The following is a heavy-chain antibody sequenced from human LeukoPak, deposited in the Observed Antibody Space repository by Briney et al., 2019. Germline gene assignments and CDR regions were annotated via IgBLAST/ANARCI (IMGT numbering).Heavy chain of an antibody. CDR3: ARAGLVIAEVYFDY. V-gene: IGHV4-34*01. CDR1: GGSFSGYY. D-gene: IGHD2-15*01. Sequence: SETLSLTCAVYGGSFSGYYWSWIPQPPGKGLEWRGEINHSGSTNYNPSLKSRVTISVGTSKNQFSLKLSSVTAADTAVYYCARAGLVIAEVYFDYWGQGTLVTVSS. CDR2: INHSGST. J-gene: IGHJ4*02.